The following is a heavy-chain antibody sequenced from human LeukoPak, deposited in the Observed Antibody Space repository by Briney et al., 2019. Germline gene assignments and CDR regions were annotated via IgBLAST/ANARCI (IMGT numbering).Heavy chain of an antibody. CDR2: IKQDGSEK. V-gene: IGHV3-7*01. J-gene: IGHJ4*02. CDR1: GFTFSSHA. Sequence: GGSLRLSCAASGFTFSSHAMSWVRQAPGKGLEWVANIKQDGSEKYYVDSVKGRFTISRDNAKNSLYLQMNSLRAEDTAVYYCARERWVGAGLYYFDYWGQGTLVTVSS. CDR3: ARERWVGAGLYYFDY. D-gene: IGHD1-26*01.